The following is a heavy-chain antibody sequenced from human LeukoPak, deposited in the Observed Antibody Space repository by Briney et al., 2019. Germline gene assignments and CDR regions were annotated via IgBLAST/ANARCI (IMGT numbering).Heavy chain of an antibody. CDR3: ARSQFDY. J-gene: IGHJ4*02. V-gene: IGHV3-48*04. CDR2: ISSGSSTI. Sequence: GGSLRLSCAASGFTFSSYSMNWVRQAPGKGLEWVSYISSGSSTIYYADSVKGRFTISRDNAKNSLYLQMNSLRAEDTAVYYCARSQFDYWGQGTLVTVSS. CDR1: GFTFSSYS.